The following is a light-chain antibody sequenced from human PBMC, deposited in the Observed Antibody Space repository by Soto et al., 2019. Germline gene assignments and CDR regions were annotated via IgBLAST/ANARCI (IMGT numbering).Light chain of an antibody. V-gene: IGKV3-20*01. Sequence: ENALTQSPGTLSLSPGDRATLSCRASQSVSSNFLAWYQQKPGQAPRLLIYGASIRATGIPDRFSGSGSGTDFTLTIRRLEPEDFAMYFCHQYGSSPRTFGQGTKVEIK. J-gene: IGKJ1*01. CDR3: HQYGSSPRT. CDR1: QSVSSNF. CDR2: GAS.